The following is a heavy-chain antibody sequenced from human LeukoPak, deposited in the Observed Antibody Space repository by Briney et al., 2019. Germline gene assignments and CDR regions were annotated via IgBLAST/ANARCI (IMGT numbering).Heavy chain of an antibody. Sequence: SETLSLTCTVSGGSISSYYWSWIRQPPGKGLEWIGYIYYSGSTKYNPSLKSRVTISVDTSKNQFSLKLSSVTAADTAVYYCARVIHYYYYMDVWGKGTTVTVSS. CDR2: IYYSGST. CDR3: ARVIHYYYYMDV. J-gene: IGHJ6*03. CDR1: GGSISSYY. V-gene: IGHV4-59*12.